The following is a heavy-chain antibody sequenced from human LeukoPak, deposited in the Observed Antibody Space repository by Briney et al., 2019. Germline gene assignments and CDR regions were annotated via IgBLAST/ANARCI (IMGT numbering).Heavy chain of an antibody. CDR3: ARHIRGVPSAAF. J-gene: IGHJ4*02. CDR1: GDSISSSTYL. V-gene: IGHV4-39*01. D-gene: IGHD2-2*01. Sequence: PSETLSLTCGVSGDSISSSTYLWGWIRQSPGKGLEWIGSIYYGGSTYYNPSLKSRVSILVDMSKNQLSLKLSSVIAEDTAVYFCARHIRGVPSAAFWGQGTLVTVSS. CDR2: IYYGGST.